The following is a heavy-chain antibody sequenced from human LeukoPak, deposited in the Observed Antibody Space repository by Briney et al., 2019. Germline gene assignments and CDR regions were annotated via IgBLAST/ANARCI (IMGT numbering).Heavy chain of an antibody. CDR1: GGTFSSYT. J-gene: IGHJ4*02. CDR2: IIPILGIA. Sequence: GASVKVSCKASGGTFSSYTISWVRQAPGQGLEWMGRIIPILGIANYAQKFQGRVTITADKSTSTAYMELSSLRSEDTAVYYCARDRTAILTGHNVYYFDYWGQGTLVTVSS. CDR3: ARDRTAILTGHNVYYFDY. D-gene: IGHD3-9*01. V-gene: IGHV1-69*04.